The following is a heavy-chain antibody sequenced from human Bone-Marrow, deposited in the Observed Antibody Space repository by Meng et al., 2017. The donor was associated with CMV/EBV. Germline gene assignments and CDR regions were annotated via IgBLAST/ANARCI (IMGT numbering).Heavy chain of an antibody. J-gene: IGHJ4*02. CDR3: ARASGSYPNY. D-gene: IGHD1-26*01. CDR1: GFTFSSYS. Sequence: GESLKISCAASGFTFSSYSMNWVRQAPGKGLVWVSRINSDGSSTSYADSVKGRFTISRDNAKNTLYLQMNSLRAEDTAVYYCARASGSYPNYWGQGTLVTVSS. V-gene: IGHV3-74*01. CDR2: INSDGSST.